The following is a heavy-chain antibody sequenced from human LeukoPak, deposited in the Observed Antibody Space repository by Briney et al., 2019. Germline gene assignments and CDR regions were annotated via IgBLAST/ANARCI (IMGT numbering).Heavy chain of an antibody. D-gene: IGHD4-17*01. Sequence: QPGGSLRLSCVASGFTFSTYGMHWVRQAPGKGLEWVAIIWYGGSSKYYADSVKGRFTISRDNSKNTLYLQLNSLRVEDTAMYYCARSGDGDYKALDYWGQGTPVTVSS. CDR3: ARSGDGDYKALDY. CDR2: IWYGGSSK. V-gene: IGHV3-33*01. J-gene: IGHJ4*02. CDR1: GFTFSTYG.